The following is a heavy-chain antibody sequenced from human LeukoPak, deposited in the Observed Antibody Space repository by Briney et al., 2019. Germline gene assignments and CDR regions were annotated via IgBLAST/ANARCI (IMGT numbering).Heavy chain of an antibody. CDR2: INPNSGGT. CDR1: GYTFTSYG. CDR3: ARDYELWFFSNYMDV. D-gene: IGHD5-18*01. Sequence: ASVKVSCKASGYTFTSYGISWVRQAPGQGLEWMGWINPNSGGTNYAQKFQGRVTMTRDTSISTAYMELSRLRSDDTAVYYCARDYELWFFSNYMDVWGKGTTVTVSS. V-gene: IGHV1-2*02. J-gene: IGHJ6*03.